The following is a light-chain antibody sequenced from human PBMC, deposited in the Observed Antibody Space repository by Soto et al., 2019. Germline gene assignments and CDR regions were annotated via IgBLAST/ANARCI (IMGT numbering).Light chain of an antibody. CDR1: SSDIGGYNY. CDR3: SSYAGNNNVV. V-gene: IGLV2-8*01. Sequence: QSALTQPPSASGSPGQSVTISCTGTSSDIGGYNYVSWYQQHPGKAPKVMIYEVTKRPSGVPDRFSGSKSGNTASLTVSGLQAEDEADYYCSSYAGNNNVVFGGGTKLTVX. J-gene: IGLJ2*01. CDR2: EVT.